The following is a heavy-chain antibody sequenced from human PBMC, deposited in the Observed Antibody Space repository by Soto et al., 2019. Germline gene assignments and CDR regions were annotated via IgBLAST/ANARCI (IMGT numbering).Heavy chain of an antibody. Sequence: QVQLVQSGAEVKKPGSSVKVSCKASGGTFSSYTISWVRQAPGQGLEWMGRIIPILGIANYAQKFQGRVTITADKSTSTAYMELSSLRSEDTAVYYCARDSPVGYWGEAGAFDIWGQGTMVTVSS. D-gene: IGHD2-15*01. CDR2: IIPILGIA. V-gene: IGHV1-69*08. CDR1: GGTFSSYT. J-gene: IGHJ3*02. CDR3: ARDSPVGYWGEAGAFDI.